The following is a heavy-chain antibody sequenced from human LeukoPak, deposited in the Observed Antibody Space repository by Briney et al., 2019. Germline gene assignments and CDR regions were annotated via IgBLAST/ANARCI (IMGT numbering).Heavy chain of an antibody. J-gene: IGHJ4*02. V-gene: IGHV3-21*01. CDR2: ISTSSTHI. Sequence: GGSLRLSCAASGISLSSYSMNWVRQAPGKGLEGVSSISTSSTHIYYADSVKGRFTISRDNAKNSLYLQMNSLRAEDTAVYYCARRYGDYVGSFEYWGQGTQVTVSS. CDR1: GISLSSYS. D-gene: IGHD4-17*01. CDR3: ARRYGDYVGSFEY.